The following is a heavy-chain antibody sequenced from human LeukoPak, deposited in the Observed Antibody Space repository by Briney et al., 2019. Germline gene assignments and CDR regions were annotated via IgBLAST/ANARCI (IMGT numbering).Heavy chain of an antibody. CDR3: VRESRGADYGDYGDFDL. D-gene: IGHD4-17*01. Sequence: PGGSLRLSCAASGFIFSSYAMSWVRQAPGKGLEWVAAISDSGITTYYADSVKGRFTISRDNSRNTLYLQMNSLRDEDTAVYYCVRESRGADYGDYGDFDLWGRGTLVTVSS. V-gene: IGHV3-23*01. CDR2: ISDSGITT. J-gene: IGHJ2*01. CDR1: GFIFSSYA.